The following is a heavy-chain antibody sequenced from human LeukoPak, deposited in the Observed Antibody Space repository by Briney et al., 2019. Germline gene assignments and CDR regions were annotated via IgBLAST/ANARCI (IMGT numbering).Heavy chain of an antibody. Sequence: PGGSLRLSCTASGFTFGFTFRSFWMSWVRQAPGKGLEWVSSISSGSSYLSYADSLKGRFTISRDNAKNSLYLQMNSLRAEDTAVYYCAKGGATVLTGLDYWGQGILVTVSS. D-gene: IGHD2/OR15-2a*01. CDR2: ISSGSSYL. CDR1: GFTFGFTFRSFW. J-gene: IGHJ4*02. V-gene: IGHV3-21*01. CDR3: AKGGATVLTGLDY.